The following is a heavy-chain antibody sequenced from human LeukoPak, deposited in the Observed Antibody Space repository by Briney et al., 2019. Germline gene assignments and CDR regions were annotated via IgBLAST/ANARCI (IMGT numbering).Heavy chain of an antibody. CDR1: GFTFSSYS. CDR2: ISPSSTYI. J-gene: IGHJ4*02. V-gene: IGHV3-21*01. Sequence: GGSLRLSCAASGFTFSSYSMNWVRQAPGKGLEWVSSISPSSTYIYYADSAKGRFTISRDNAKNSLYLQMNSLRAEDTAVYYCARDPPFIIGTTFFDYWGQGTLVTVSS. D-gene: IGHD1-20*01. CDR3: ARDPPFIIGTTFFDY.